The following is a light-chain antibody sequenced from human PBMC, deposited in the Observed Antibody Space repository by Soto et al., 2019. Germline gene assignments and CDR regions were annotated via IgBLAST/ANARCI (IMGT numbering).Light chain of an antibody. Sequence: QSVLTQPASVSGSPGQSITISCTGTSSDVGSYSLVSWYQHHPGKAPQLMIYEDIKRPSGVSNRFSGSKSGNTASLTISGLQAEDEADYYCCSYAGSSSYVFGTGTKATVL. CDR1: SSDVGSYSL. CDR2: EDI. J-gene: IGLJ1*01. CDR3: CSYAGSSSYV. V-gene: IGLV2-23*01.